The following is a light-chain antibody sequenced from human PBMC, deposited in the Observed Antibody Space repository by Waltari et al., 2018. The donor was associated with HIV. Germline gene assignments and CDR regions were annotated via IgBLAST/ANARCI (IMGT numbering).Light chain of an antibody. J-gene: IGLJ2*01. V-gene: IGLV1-44*01. Sequence: QSVLSQAPSASGTPGQSVAISCSVRTSNIGSHAVNWYQQLPGTAPKLLIHTNDQRPSGVPDRFSGSKSGTSASLAISGLQSADESDYYCATCDDSLNGPVFGGGTKLTVL. CDR1: TSNIGSHA. CDR2: TND. CDR3: ATCDDSLNGPV.